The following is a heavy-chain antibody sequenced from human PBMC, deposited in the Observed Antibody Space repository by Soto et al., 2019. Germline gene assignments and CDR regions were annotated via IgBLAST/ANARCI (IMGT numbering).Heavy chain of an antibody. J-gene: IGHJ4*02. V-gene: IGHV3-30*18. CDR3: AKTGSGWYFDY. Sequence: GGSLRLSCAASGFTFISYGMHWVRQAPGKGLEWVALISYDGSNKYYTDSVKGRFTISRDNSKNTLYLQMNSLRAEDTAVYYCAKTGSGWYFDYWGQGTLVTVSS. CDR2: ISYDGSNK. CDR1: GFTFISYG. D-gene: IGHD6-19*01.